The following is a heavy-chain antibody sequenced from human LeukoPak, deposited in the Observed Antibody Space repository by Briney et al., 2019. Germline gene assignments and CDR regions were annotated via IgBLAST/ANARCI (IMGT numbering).Heavy chain of an antibody. D-gene: IGHD3-22*01. CDR2: IYYSGST. J-gene: IGHJ5*02. CDR3: AREENYYDSSAPSGWFDP. V-gene: IGHV4-59*12. CDR1: GGSISSYY. Sequence: MPSETLSLTCTVSGGSISSYYWSWIRQPPGKGLEWIGYIYYSGSTNYNPSLKSRVTISVDTSKNQFSLKLSSVTAADTAVYYCAREENYYDSSAPSGWFDPWGQGTLVTVSS.